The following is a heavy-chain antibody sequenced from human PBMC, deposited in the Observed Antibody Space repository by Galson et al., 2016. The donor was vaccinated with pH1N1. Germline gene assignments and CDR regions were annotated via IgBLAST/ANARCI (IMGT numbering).Heavy chain of an antibody. D-gene: IGHD1-26*01. Sequence: SLRLSCAASGFTFDYYAMHWVRQAPGKGLEWVSGISWNNGSMDYADSVKGRFTISRDNAKNSLFLQMNSLRAEDTALYYCAKVGGFYYGTFDYWGQGTLVTVSS. CDR3: AKVGGFYYGTFDY. CDR2: ISWNNGSM. V-gene: IGHV3-9*01. J-gene: IGHJ4*02. CDR1: GFTFDYYA.